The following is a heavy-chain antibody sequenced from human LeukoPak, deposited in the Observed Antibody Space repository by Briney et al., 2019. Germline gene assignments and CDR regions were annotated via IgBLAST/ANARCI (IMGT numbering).Heavy chain of an antibody. CDR2: IYSGGST. J-gene: IGHJ3*01. CDR1: GFTVSSDS. D-gene: IGHD2-2*02. V-gene: IGHV3-53*01. Sequence: PGGSLRLSCTVSGFTVSSDSMSWVRQAPGKGLEWVSFIYSGGSTHYSDSVKGRFTISRDNSKNTLYLQMSSLRADDPAVYYCAMKAVPRPRLYDAFDFWGQGTVVTVSS. CDR3: AMKAVPRPRLYDAFDF.